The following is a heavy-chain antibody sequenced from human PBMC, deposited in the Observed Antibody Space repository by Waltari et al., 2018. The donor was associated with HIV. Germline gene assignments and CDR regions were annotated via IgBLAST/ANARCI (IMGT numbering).Heavy chain of an antibody. CDR3: ARDNWNDGLDI. CDR1: GFTFSSYW. CDR2: IEQDVSEK. Sequence: EVQLVDSGGGLVQPGGSLRLPCAPSGFTFSSYWMGWVRQAPGKGLEWVANIEQDVSEKYYVDSVKGRFSISRDNAKNLLYLQMNSLRAEGTAVYYCARDNWNDGLDIWGQGTMVTVSS. V-gene: IGHV3-7*01. D-gene: IGHD1-1*01. J-gene: IGHJ3*02.